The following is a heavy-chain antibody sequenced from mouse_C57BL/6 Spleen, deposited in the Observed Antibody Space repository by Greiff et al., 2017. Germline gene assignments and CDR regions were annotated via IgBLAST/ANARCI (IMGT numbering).Heavy chain of an antibody. CDR3: ARIHYYGSSYGYAMDY. D-gene: IGHD1-1*01. J-gene: IGHJ4*01. Sequence: QVQLQQSGPGLVAPSQSLSITCTVSGFSLTSYGVDWVRQSPGKGLEWLGVIWGVGSTNYNSALKSRLSISKDNSKSQVFLKMNSLQTDDTAMYYCARIHYYGSSYGYAMDYWGQGTSVTVSS. V-gene: IGHV2-6*01. CDR1: GFSLTSYG. CDR2: IWGVGST.